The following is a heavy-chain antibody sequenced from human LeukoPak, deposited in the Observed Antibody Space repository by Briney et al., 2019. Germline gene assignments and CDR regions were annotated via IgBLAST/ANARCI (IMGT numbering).Heavy chain of an antibody. CDR3: ARGGWLRRIFDY. D-gene: IGHD5-12*01. CDR1: GDSISSYY. V-gene: IGHV4-59*12. CDR2: IYYSGST. Sequence: SETLSLTCTVSGDSISSYYWSWIRQPPGKGLEWIGYIYYSGSTNYNPSLKSRVTISVDTSKNQFSLKLSSVTAADTAVYYCARGGWLRRIFDYWGQGTLVTVSS. J-gene: IGHJ4*02.